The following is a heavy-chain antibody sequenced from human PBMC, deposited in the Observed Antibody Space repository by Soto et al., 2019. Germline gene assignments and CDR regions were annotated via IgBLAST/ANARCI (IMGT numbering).Heavy chain of an antibody. CDR2: INPNSGGT. V-gene: IGHV1-2*02. CDR1: GYTFTGYY. D-gene: IGHD6-19*01. Sequence: ASVKVSCKASGYTFTGYYMHCVRQAPGQGLEWMGWINPNSGGTNYAQKFQGRVTMTRDTSISTAYMELSRLRSDDTAVYYCARNRVAGTFYYGMDVWGQGTTVTVSS. J-gene: IGHJ6*02. CDR3: ARNRVAGTFYYGMDV.